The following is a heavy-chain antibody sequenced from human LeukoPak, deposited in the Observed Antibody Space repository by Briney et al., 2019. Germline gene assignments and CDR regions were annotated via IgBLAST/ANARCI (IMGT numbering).Heavy chain of an antibody. D-gene: IGHD3-10*01. V-gene: IGHV4-30-4*01. J-gene: IGHJ4*02. Sequence: PSETLSLTCTVSGGSISSGDYYWSWIRQPPGKGLEWVGYIYYSGSTYYNPSLKSRVTISVDTSKNQFSLKLSSVTAADTAVYYCARDQGELWFGEWGQGTLVTVSS. CDR1: GGSISSGDYY. CDR2: IYYSGST. CDR3: ARDQGELWFGE.